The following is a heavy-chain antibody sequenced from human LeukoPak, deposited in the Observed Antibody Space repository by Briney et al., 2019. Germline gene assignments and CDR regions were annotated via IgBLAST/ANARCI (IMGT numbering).Heavy chain of an antibody. CDR1: GYTFTGYY. CDR2: INPNSGGT. J-gene: IGHJ4*02. CDR3: ARDRTKYCRSTSCPLDY. Sequence: ASVKVSCKASGYTFTGYYMHWVRQAPGQGLEWMGWINPNSGGTNYALKFQGRVTMTRDTSISTAYMELSRLRSDDTAVYYCARDRTKYCRSTSCPLDYWGQGTLVTVSS. D-gene: IGHD2-2*01. V-gene: IGHV1-2*02.